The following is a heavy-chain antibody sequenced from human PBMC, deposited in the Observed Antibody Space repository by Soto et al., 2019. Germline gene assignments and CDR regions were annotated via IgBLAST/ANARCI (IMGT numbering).Heavy chain of an antibody. CDR2: ISYDGSNK. D-gene: IGHD5-18*01. Sequence: QVQLVESGGGVVQPGRSLRLSCAASGFTFSSYAMHWVRQAPGKGLEWVAVISYDGSNKYYADSVKGRFTISRDNSKNTLYLQMNSLRAEDTAVYYCSREVSGYSYGYYVRWFDPWCQGTLVTVSS. CDR3: SREVSGYSYGYYVRWFDP. J-gene: IGHJ5*02. V-gene: IGHV3-30-3*01. CDR1: GFTFSSYA.